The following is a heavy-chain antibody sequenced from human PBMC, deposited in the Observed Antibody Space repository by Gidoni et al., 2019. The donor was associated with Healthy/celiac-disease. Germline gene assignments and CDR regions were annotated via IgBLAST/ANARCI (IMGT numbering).Heavy chain of an antibody. J-gene: IGHJ5*02. CDR2: IYHSGST. CDR3: ARATGTTNNWFDP. D-gene: IGHD1-7*01. V-gene: IGHV4-30-2*01. Sequence: GGSISSGGYSWSWIRQPTGKGLEWIVYIYHSGSTYYNPSLKSRVTISVDRSKNQFSLKLSSVTAADTAVYYCARATGTTNNWFDPWGQGTLVTVSS. CDR1: GGSISSGGYS.